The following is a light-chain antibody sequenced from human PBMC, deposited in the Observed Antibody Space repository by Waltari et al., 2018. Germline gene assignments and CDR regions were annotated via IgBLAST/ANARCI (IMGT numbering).Light chain of an antibody. Sequence: DIQMTQSHSTLSASIGDRVTITCRASKSIRSWVAWYQQRPGKAPKPLIYNASILQVGVSSRFSGSGSGTEFTLTISSLQADDFATYYCQQYDTYPYTFGQGTKLDIK. CDR2: NAS. CDR3: QQYDTYPYT. J-gene: IGKJ2*01. CDR1: KSIRSW. V-gene: IGKV1-5*03.